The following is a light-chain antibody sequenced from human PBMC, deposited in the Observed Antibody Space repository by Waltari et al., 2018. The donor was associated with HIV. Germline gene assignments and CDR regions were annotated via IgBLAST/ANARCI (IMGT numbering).Light chain of an antibody. CDR2: KAS. Sequence: DIQMTQSPSTLSASIGDRVTITCRASQSINTWLAWFQQKPGKAPKLLIYKASILESGVPARFSGSGSETEFTLTISSLQPDDFATYYCQQYNSYSRAFGQGTKVEVK. V-gene: IGKV1-5*03. CDR3: QQYNSYSRA. J-gene: IGKJ1*01. CDR1: QSINTW.